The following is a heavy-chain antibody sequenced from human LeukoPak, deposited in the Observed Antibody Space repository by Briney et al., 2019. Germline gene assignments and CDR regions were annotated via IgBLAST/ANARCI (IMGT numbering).Heavy chain of an antibody. Sequence: GGSLRLSCAVSGITLSNYGMTWVRQAPGKGLEWVAGISGSGGGTNYADSVKGRFTISRDNSKNTLYLQMNGLRAEDTAVYFCAKRGVVIRVFLVGFHKGANYFDSWGQGALVTVSS. CDR3: AKRGVVIRVFLVGFHKGANYFDS. V-gene: IGHV3-23*01. CDR2: ISGSGGGT. J-gene: IGHJ4*02. D-gene: IGHD3-10*01. CDR1: GITLSNYG.